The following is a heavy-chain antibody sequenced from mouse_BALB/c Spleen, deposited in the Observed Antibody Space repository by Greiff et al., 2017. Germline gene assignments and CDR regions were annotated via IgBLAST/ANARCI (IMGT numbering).Heavy chain of an antibody. CDR2: IWSGGST. CDR1: GFSLTSYG. D-gene: IGHD2-1*01. CDR3: AREGGNYAAWFAY. V-gene: IGHV2-2*02. Sequence: VQLVESGPGLVQPSQSLSITCTVSGFSLTSYGVHWVRQSPGKGLEWLGVIWSGGSTDYNAAFISRLSISKDNSKSQVFFKMNSLQANDTAIYYCAREGGNYAAWFAYWGQGTLVTVSA. J-gene: IGHJ3*01.